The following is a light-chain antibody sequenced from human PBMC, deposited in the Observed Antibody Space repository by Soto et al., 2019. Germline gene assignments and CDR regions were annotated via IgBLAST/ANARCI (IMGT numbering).Light chain of an antibody. CDR2: SNN. CDR3: AAWDDSLSGWV. J-gene: IGLJ3*02. V-gene: IGLV1-47*02. CDR1: SSNIGSNY. Sequence: QSVLTQPPSASGTPGQRVTISCSGSSSNIGSNYVYWYQQLPGTAPKLLIYSNNQRPSGVPDRFSGSKSVTSAALAISGLRSEDEADYDCAAWDDSLSGWVFGGGTKVTVL.